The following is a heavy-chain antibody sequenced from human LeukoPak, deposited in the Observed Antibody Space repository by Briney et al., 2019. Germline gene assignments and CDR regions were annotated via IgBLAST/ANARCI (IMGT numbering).Heavy chain of an antibody. D-gene: IGHD5-18*01. V-gene: IGHV4-31*03. CDR3: ARAPGTAMPITHFDY. Sequence: PSQTLSLTGTVSGGSISSGGYYWSWIRQHPGKGLEWIGYIYYSGSTYYNPSLKSRVTISVDTSKNQFSLKLSSVTAADTAVYYCARAPGTAMPITHFDYWGQGTLVTVSS. J-gene: IGHJ4*02. CDR1: GGSISSGGYY. CDR2: IYYSGST.